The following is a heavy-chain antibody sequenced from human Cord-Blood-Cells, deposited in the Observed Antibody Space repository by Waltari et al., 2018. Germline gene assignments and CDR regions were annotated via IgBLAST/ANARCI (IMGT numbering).Heavy chain of an antibody. V-gene: IGHV1-69*01. CDR2: IILIFCTA. D-gene: IGHD6-13*01. CDR3: ARASLAAAGKGIAFDI. CDR1: GGTFSSYA. Sequence: QVQLVQSGAEVKKPGSSVKVSCKASGGTFSSYAISWVRQAPGKLLAWMGGIILIFCTANYAQKCEGRVTITADESTSTAYMWLGSLRSEDTAVYYCARASLAAAGKGIAFDIWGQGTMVTVSS. J-gene: IGHJ3*02.